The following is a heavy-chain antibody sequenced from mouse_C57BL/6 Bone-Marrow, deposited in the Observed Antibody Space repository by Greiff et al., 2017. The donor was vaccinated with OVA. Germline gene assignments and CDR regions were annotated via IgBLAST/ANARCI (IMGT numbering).Heavy chain of an antibody. CDR1: GYTFTDYE. CDR2: IDPETGGT. CDR3: ARSEAYYSNYVAWFAY. V-gene: IGHV1-15*01. J-gene: IGHJ3*01. Sequence: QVQLQQSGAELVSPGASVTLSCKASGYTFTDYEMHWVKQTPVHGLEWIGAIDPETGGTAYNQKFKGKAILTADKSSSTAYMQLSSLTSEDSAVYYCARSEAYYSNYVAWFAYWGQGTLVTVSA. D-gene: IGHD2-5*01.